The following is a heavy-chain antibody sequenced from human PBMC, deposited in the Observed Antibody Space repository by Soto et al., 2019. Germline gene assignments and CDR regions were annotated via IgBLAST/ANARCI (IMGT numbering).Heavy chain of an antibody. CDR1: GGSISSSSYY. Sequence: QLQLQESGPGLVKPSETLSLTCTVSGGSISSSSYYWGWIRQPPGKGLEWIGSIYYSGSTYYNPSLKSRVTISVDTSKNQFSLKLSSVTAADTAVYYCARIPSNDFRSRGHYYYYYMDVWGKGTTVTVSS. V-gene: IGHV4-39*01. CDR2: IYYSGST. J-gene: IGHJ6*03. D-gene: IGHD3-3*01. CDR3: ARIPSNDFRSRGHYYYYYMDV.